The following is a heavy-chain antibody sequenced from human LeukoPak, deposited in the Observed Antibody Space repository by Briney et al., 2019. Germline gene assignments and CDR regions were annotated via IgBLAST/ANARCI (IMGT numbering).Heavy chain of an antibody. J-gene: IGHJ4*02. D-gene: IGHD3-16*02. CDR1: GGSFSGYY. CDR2: INHSGST. V-gene: IGHV4-34*01. Sequence: SETLSLTRAVSGGSFSGYYWSWIRQPPGKGLEWIGEINHSGSTNYNPSLKSRVTISVDTCKNQFSLKLSTVTAADTAVYYCARVRYDYAWGSYRPPFDYWGQGTLVTVSS. CDR3: ARVRYDYAWGSYRPPFDY.